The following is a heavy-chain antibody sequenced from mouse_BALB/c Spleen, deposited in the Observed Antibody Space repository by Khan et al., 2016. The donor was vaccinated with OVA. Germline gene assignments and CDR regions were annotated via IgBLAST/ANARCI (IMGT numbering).Heavy chain of an antibody. V-gene: IGHV1S135*01. J-gene: IGHJ2*01. CDR2: IDPYNGGT. Sequence: MQLQQSGPELVKPGASVKVSCKASGYSFTDYNMFWVKQSHGKSLEWIGYIDPYNGGTSYNQKFKGKATLTVDKSSSTAFMLLSSLTSEDSAVFYCARTDYYGSSYYFDYWGQGTTLTVSS. CDR1: GYSFTDYN. CDR3: ARTDYYGSSYYFDY. D-gene: IGHD1-1*01.